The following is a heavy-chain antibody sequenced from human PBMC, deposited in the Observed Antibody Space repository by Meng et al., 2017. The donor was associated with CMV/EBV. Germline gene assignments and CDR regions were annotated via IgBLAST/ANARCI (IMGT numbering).Heavy chain of an antibody. Sequence: SGFTVSSYAMHWGRQAPGKGLEWVAVISYDGSNKYYADSVKGRFTISRDNSKNTLYLQMNSLRAEDTAVYYCARGGQWLARAWYFDLWGRGTLVTVSS. CDR3: ARGGQWLARAWYFDL. CDR2: ISYDGSNK. CDR1: GFTVSSYA. J-gene: IGHJ2*01. V-gene: IGHV3-30-3*01. D-gene: IGHD6-19*01.